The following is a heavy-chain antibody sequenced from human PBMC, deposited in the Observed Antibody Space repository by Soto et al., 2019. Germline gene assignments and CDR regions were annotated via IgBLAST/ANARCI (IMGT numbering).Heavy chain of an antibody. J-gene: IGHJ5*02. Sequence: ASVKVSCKVSGYTLTELSMHWVRQAPGKGLEWMGGFDPEDGETIYAQKFQGRVTMNEDTSTDTAYMELSSLRSEDTAVYYCATSGSFWSGYYSVSAGVEHQNWFEPWGKGTPVTVSS. D-gene: IGHD3-3*01. CDR3: ATSGSFWSGYYSVSAGVEHQNWFEP. CDR1: GYTLTELS. V-gene: IGHV1-24*01. CDR2: FDPEDGET.